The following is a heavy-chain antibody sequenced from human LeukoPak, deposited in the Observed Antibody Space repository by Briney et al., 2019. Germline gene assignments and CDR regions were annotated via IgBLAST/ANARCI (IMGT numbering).Heavy chain of an antibody. D-gene: IGHD6-13*01. CDR2: IYMSGST. V-gene: IGHV4-4*07. Sequence: NASETLSLTCTVSGGSISSYYWSWIRQPAGKGLEWIGRIYMSGSTNYNSSLKSRVNMSVDTSKNQFSLNLSSVTAADTAVYYCAREAGSSWSRGLDIWGQGTVVTVSS. CDR3: AREAGSSWSRGLDI. J-gene: IGHJ3*02. CDR1: GGSISSYY.